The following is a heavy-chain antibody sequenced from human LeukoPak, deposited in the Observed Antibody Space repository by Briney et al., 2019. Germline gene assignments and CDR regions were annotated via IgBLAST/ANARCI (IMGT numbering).Heavy chain of an antibody. Sequence: GGSLRLSCAASGFTFSSYGMHWVRQAPGKGLEWVAVISYDGSNKYYADSVMGRFTISRDNSKNTLYLQMNSLRAEDTAVYYCAKEGHYYGSGSYRGYYYGMDVWGKGTTVTVSS. CDR1: GFTFSSYG. J-gene: IGHJ6*04. CDR2: ISYDGSNK. CDR3: AKEGHYYGSGSYRGYYYGMDV. V-gene: IGHV3-30*18. D-gene: IGHD3-10*01.